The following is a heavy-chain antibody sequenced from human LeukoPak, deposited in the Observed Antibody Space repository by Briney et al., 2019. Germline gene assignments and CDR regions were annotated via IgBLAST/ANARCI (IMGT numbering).Heavy chain of an antibody. J-gene: IGHJ4*02. D-gene: IGHD3-22*01. CDR2: IYYSGST. CDR1: VGSLSSSSYY. Sequence: PSETLSLTCTVSVGSLSSSSYYWVWIRQPPGKGLEWFGSIYYSGSTYYNPSRKSRVTISVDTSKNQFSLKLSSVTAADTAVYYCARRTYYDSSGYYLDYWGQGTLVTVSS. V-gene: IGHV4-39*01. CDR3: ARRTYYDSSGYYLDY.